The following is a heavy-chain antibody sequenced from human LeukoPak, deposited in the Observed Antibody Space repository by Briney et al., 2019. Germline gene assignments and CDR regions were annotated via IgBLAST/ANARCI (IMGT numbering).Heavy chain of an antibody. CDR2: INHSGST. CDR3: ARGRPLYDYVWGSYRYTPFDY. Sequence: SETLSLTCTVSGGSISSYYWSWIRQPPGKGLEWIGEINHSGSTNYNPSLKSRVTTSVDTSKNQFSLKLSSVTAADTAVYYCARGRPLYDYVWGSYRYTPFDYWGQGTLVTVSS. CDR1: GGSISSYY. D-gene: IGHD3-16*02. J-gene: IGHJ4*02. V-gene: IGHV4-34*01.